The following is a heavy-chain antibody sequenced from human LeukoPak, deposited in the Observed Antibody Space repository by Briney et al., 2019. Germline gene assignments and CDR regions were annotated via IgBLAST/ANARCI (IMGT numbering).Heavy chain of an antibody. CDR3: ARDLDYGDYSEYFQH. Sequence: SVKVSCKASGGTFSSCAISWVRQAPGQGLEWMGGIIPIFGTANYAQKFQGRVTITADESTSTAYMELSSLRSEDTAVYYCARDLDYGDYSEYFQHWGQGTLVTVSS. CDR1: GGTFSSCA. J-gene: IGHJ1*01. CDR2: IIPIFGTA. D-gene: IGHD4-17*01. V-gene: IGHV1-69*01.